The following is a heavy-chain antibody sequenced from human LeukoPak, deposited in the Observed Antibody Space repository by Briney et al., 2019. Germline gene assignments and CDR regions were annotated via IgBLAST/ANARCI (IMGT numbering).Heavy chain of an antibody. V-gene: IGHV1-46*01. Sequence: ASVKVSCKASGYSFTSHYMNWVRQAPGQGLEWLGVVNLSGGFTAYAQKFQGRVTMTWDMSTSTVYMELGSLRSEDTAVYYCARAHSGNYREDWFDPWGQGTLVIVSS. J-gene: IGHJ5*02. D-gene: IGHD1-26*01. CDR3: ARAHSGNYREDWFDP. CDR1: GYSFTSHY. CDR2: VNLSGGFT.